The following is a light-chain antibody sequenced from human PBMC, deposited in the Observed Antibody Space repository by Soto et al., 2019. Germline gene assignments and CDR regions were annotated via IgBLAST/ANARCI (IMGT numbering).Light chain of an antibody. V-gene: IGLV2-14*03. CDR1: IRDVGGYYY. CDR2: PVS. Sequence: QSALTQPQSVSRSAGQSRTISWAGSIRDVGGYYYVSWYQQHGGEAGELIIYPVSHRPSGVSDRFSGSKSGNTASLTISGLQGEDEATYYCSSFTSTHTYVFGTGTKVTVL. J-gene: IGLJ1*01. CDR3: SSFTSTHTYV.